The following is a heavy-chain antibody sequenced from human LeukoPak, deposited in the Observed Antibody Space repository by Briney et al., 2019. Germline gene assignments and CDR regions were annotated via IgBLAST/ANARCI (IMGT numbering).Heavy chain of an antibody. CDR1: GYDFASYG. D-gene: IGHD2-21*01. CDR3: ARLNCGGDWHTYYLDL. CDR2: ISGYNGNT. Sequence: ASVKVSCKASGYDFASYGLGWLRQAPGQGPEWMGWISGYNGNTRFAPKVQGRVTMTADTATSTAYMELRSLRSDDTAVYYCARLNCGGDWHTYYLDLWGQGTLVTVSS. V-gene: IGHV1-18*01. J-gene: IGHJ4*02.